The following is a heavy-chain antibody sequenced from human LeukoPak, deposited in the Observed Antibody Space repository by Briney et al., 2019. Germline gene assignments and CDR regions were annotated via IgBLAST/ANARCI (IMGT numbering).Heavy chain of an antibody. J-gene: IGHJ4*02. Sequence: GGSLRLSCAASGFTFSSYAMSWVRQAPGKELEWVSAISGSGGSTYYADSVKGRFTISRDNSKNTLYLQMNSLRAEDTAVYYCATENYYDSSGWQFDYWGQGTLVTVSS. CDR1: GFTFSSYA. CDR3: ATENYYDSSGWQFDY. D-gene: IGHD3-22*01. V-gene: IGHV3-23*01. CDR2: ISGSGGST.